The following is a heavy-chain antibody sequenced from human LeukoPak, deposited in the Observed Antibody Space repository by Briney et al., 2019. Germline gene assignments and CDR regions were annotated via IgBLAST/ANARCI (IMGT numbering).Heavy chain of an antibody. CDR3: ARDGGFDY. J-gene: IGHJ4*02. CDR1: GYTFTAYY. CDR2: INSGSGGT. Sequence: ASVKVSCKASGYTFTAYYMHWVRQTPGEGLEWMGWINSGSGGTNYAQKFQGRVTMTRDTSISTTYMELSRLTSDDTAVYFCARDGGFDYWGQGTLVTVSS. V-gene: IGHV1-2*02. D-gene: IGHD3-16*01.